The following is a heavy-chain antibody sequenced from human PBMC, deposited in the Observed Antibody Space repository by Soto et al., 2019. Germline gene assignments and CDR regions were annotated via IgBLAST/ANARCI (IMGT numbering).Heavy chain of an antibody. CDR3: ARIYSGYDSHYYYGMDV. J-gene: IGHJ6*02. V-gene: IGHV2-70*01. D-gene: IGHD5-12*01. Sequence: SGPTLVNPTQTLTLTCTFSGFSLSTSGMCVSWIRQPPGKAMEWLALIDWDDDKYYSTSLKTRLTISKDTSKNQVVLTMTNMDPVDTATYYCARIYSGYDSHYYYGMDVWGQGTTVTVSS. CDR2: IDWDDDK. CDR1: GFSLSTSGMC.